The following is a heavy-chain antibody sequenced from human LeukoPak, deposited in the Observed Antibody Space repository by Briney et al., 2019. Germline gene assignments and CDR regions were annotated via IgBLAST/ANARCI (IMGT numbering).Heavy chain of an antibody. Sequence: PSENLSLTCAVYGGSFSGYYWSWIRQPPGKGLEWIGEINHSGSTNYNPSLKSRVTISVDTSKNQFSLKLSSVTAADTAVYYCARGPFAGYSSGWYRVWGQGTLVTVSS. J-gene: IGHJ4*02. CDR3: ARGPFAGYSSGWYRV. CDR2: INHSGST. CDR1: GGSFSGYY. V-gene: IGHV4-34*01. D-gene: IGHD6-19*01.